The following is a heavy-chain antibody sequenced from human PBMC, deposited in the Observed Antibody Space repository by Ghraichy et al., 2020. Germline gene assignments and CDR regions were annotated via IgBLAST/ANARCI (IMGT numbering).Heavy chain of an antibody. J-gene: IGHJ4*02. CDR2: VNGGGGST. V-gene: IGHV3-23*01. CDR3: AKEGPIAGFDY. CDR1: GFTFNSYG. D-gene: IGHD6-13*01. Sequence: GGSLRLSCAASGFTFNSYGMAWVRQAPGKGLEWVSTVNGGGGSTYYADSVKGRFTISRDNSKNTLSLQMNGLRAEDTAVYYCAKEGPIAGFDYWGQGTLVTVSS.